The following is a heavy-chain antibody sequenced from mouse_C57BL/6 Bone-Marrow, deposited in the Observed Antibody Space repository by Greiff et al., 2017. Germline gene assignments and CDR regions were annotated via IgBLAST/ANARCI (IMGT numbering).Heavy chain of an antibody. CDR2: IDPSDSYT. CDR3: ARERIIGYYYGSS. V-gene: IGHV1-69*01. D-gene: IGHD1-1*01. CDR1: GYTFTSYW. Sequence: QVQLQQPGAELVMPGASVKLSCKASGYTFTSYWMHWVKQRPGQGLEWIGEIDPSDSYTTYNQKFKGKSTLTVDKSSSTAYMQLSSLTSEDSAVYYCARERIIGYYYGSSGGQGTLVTVSA. J-gene: IGHJ3*01.